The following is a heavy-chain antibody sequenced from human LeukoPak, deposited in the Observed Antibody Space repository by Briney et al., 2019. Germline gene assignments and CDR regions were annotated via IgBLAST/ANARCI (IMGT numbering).Heavy chain of an antibody. J-gene: IGHJ4*02. Sequence: GGSLRLSCAAPGFTFNDYAMYWVRQTPGKGLEWVAVIWYDGSNKYYADSVKGRFTISRDNSKNTLYLQMNSLRAEDTAVYYCARETRGSSWYILYYFDYWGQGTLVTVSS. D-gene: IGHD6-13*01. CDR2: IWYDGSNK. V-gene: IGHV3-33*08. CDR1: GFTFNDYA. CDR3: ARETRGSSWYILYYFDY.